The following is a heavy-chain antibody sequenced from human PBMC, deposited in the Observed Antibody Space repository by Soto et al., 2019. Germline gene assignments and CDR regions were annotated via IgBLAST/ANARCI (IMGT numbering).Heavy chain of an antibody. Sequence: EVQLVESGGGLVRPGGSLRLSCAASGFTFSRYSMNWVRQAPGKGLEWVSSISSTTNYIYYADSMKGRFTVSRDNAKTSVYPDMHSLRAEDPAVYYCARESEDLTSNFDYWGQGTLVTVSS. J-gene: IGHJ4*02. CDR2: ISSTTNYI. CDR1: GFTFSRYS. V-gene: IGHV3-21*01. CDR3: ARESEDLTSNFDY.